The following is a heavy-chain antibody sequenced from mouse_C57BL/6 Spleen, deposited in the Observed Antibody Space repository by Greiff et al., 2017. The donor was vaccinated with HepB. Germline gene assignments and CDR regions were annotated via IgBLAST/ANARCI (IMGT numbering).Heavy chain of an antibody. D-gene: IGHD1-1*01. CDR3: TRGGGYYGSVYYFDY. CDR2: ISSGGDYI. Sequence: DVMLVESGEGLVKPGGSLKLSCAASGFTFSSYAMSWVRQTPEKRLEWVAYISSGGDYIYYADTVKGRFTISRDNARNTLYLQMSSLKSEDTAMYYCTRGGGYYGSVYYFDYWGQGTTLTVSS. J-gene: IGHJ2*01. V-gene: IGHV5-9-1*02. CDR1: GFTFSSYA.